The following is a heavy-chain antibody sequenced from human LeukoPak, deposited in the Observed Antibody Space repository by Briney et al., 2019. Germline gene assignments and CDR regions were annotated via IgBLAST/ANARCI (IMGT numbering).Heavy chain of an antibody. D-gene: IGHD6-19*01. J-gene: IGHJ4*02. V-gene: IGHV3-23*01. CDR3: TLWLVHHFDY. Sequence: GGSLRLSCAASGFTFSSYAMSWVRQAPGKGLEWVSAISGSGGSTYYADSVKGRFTISRDNSKNTAYLHMNSLRAEDTALYYCTLWLVHHFDYWGQGILVTVSS. CDR1: GFTFSSYA. CDR2: ISGSGGST.